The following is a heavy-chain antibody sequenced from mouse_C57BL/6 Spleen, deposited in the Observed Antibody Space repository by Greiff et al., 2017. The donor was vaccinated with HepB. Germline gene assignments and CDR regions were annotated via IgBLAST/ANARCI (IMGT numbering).Heavy chain of an antibody. CDR2: INPSTGGT. CDR3: ARRRSLFDY. J-gene: IGHJ2*01. CDR1: GYSFTGYY. Sequence: EVQLQESGPELVKPGASVKISCKASGYSFTGYYMNWVKQSPEKSLEWIGEINPSTGGTTYNQKFKAKATLTVDKSSSTAYMQLKSLTSEDSAVYYCARRRSLFDYWGQGTTLTVSS. D-gene: IGHD1-1*01. V-gene: IGHV1-42*01.